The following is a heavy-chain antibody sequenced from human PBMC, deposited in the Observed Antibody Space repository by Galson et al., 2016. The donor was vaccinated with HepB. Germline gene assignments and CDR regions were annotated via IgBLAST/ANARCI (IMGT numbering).Heavy chain of an antibody. Sequence: SLRLSCAASGFTFSDSAMHWVRQGPGKGLEWVTVISYHGNDRYYADSVRGRFTIFRDNSRDTVYLHMTSLRVEDTAVYYRAKRGYGDGPIDYWGQGTLVTVSP. CDR3: AKRGYGDGPIDY. J-gene: IGHJ4*02. D-gene: IGHD4-17*01. CDR2: ISYHGNDR. V-gene: IGHV3-30*18. CDR1: GFTFSDSA.